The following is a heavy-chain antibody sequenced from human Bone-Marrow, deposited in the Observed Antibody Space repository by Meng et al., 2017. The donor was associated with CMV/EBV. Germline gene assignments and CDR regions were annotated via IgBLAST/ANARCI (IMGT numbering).Heavy chain of an antibody. CDR3: ARDRPRAHYYYYYGMDV. Sequence: GESLKISCAASGFTFSSYSMNWVRQAPGKGLEWVSSISSSSSYIYHADSVKGRFTISRDNAKNSLYLQMNSLRAEDTAVYYCARDRPRAHYYYYYGMDVWGQGTTVTVSS. J-gene: IGHJ6*01. CDR1: GFTFSSYS. V-gene: IGHV3-21*01. CDR2: ISSSSSYI.